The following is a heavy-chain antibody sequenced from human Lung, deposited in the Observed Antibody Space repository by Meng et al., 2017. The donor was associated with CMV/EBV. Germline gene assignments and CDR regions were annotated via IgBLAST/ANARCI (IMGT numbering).Heavy chain of an antibody. V-gene: IGHV3-48*03. CDR1: GFTFSSYE. CDR3: ARAGITMVRGVMVDYYGMDV. Sequence: LSLTXAAPGFTFSSYEMNWVRQAPGKGLEWVSYISSSGSTIYYADSVKGRFTISRDNAKNSLYLQMNSLRAEDTAVYYCARAGITMVRGVMVDYYGMDVWGQGXTVTFSS. D-gene: IGHD3-10*01. J-gene: IGHJ6*02. CDR2: ISSSGSTI.